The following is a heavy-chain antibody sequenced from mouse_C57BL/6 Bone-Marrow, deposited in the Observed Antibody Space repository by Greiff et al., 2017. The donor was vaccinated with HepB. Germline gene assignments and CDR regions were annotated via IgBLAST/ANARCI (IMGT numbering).Heavy chain of an antibody. D-gene: IGHD2-5*01. CDR3: TTWVYSNYEGY. CDR1: GFNIKDDY. Sequence: EVQLQQSGAELVRPGASVKLSCTASGFNIKDDYMHWVKQRPEQGLEWIGWIDPENGDTEYSSKFQGKATITADTSSNTAYLQLSSLTSEDTAVYYCTTWVYSNYEGYWGQGTTLTVSS. V-gene: IGHV14-4*01. J-gene: IGHJ2*01. CDR2: IDPENGDT.